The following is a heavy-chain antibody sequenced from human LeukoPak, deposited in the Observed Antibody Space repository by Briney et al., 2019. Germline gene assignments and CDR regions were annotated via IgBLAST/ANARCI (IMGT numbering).Heavy chain of an antibody. CDR3: ARAAGQLDDY. V-gene: IGHV3-21*01. J-gene: IGHJ4*02. Sequence: GGSLRLSCAASGFTFSSYSMNWVRQAPGKGLEWVSSISSSSSYIYYADSVKGRFTIPRDNAKNSLYLQMNSLRAEDTAVYYCARAAGQLDDYWGQGTLVTVSS. D-gene: IGHD6-13*01. CDR1: GFTFSSYS. CDR2: ISSSSSYI.